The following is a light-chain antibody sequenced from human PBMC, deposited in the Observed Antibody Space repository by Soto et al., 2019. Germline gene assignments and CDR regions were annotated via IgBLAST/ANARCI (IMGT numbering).Light chain of an antibody. J-gene: IGKJ3*01. V-gene: IGKV3-20*01. CDR2: GAS. CDR3: QQYGSSPFT. CDR1: QSVSSSY. Sequence: EIVLTQSPGTLSLSPGERATLSCRASQSVSSSYLAWYQQKPGQAPRLLIYGASSRATGIPDRFSGSGSGTDFTLTNSRLEPEDFAVYYCQQYGSSPFTFGPGTKVYIK.